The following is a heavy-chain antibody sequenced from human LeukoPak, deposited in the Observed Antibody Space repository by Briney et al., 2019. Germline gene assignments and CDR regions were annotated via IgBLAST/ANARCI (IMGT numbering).Heavy chain of an antibody. J-gene: IGHJ4*02. Sequence: GASVKVSCKASGYTFTSYGISWVRQAPGQGLEWMGWINPNSGGTTYAQKFQGRVTLSRDTSISTAYMELTRLTSDDTAVYYCSREDYWGQGSLVTVSS. CDR3: SREDY. CDR1: GYTFTSYG. V-gene: IGHV1-2*02. CDR2: INPNSGGT.